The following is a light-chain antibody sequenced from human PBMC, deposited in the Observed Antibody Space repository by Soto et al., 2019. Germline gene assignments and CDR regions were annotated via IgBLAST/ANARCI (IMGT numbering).Light chain of an antibody. Sequence: DIQMTQSPSTLSPSVGDRVNITCRASQSISSWLAWYQQKPGKAPKLLIYDASSLESGVPSRFSGSGSGTEFTLTISSLQPDDFATYYCQQYNSYSWTFGQGTKVDIK. CDR2: DAS. CDR3: QQYNSYSWT. J-gene: IGKJ1*01. V-gene: IGKV1-5*01. CDR1: QSISSW.